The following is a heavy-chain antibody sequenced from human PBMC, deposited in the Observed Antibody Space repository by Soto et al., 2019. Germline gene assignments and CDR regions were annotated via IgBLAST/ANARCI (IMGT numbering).Heavy chain of an antibody. Sequence: EVQLSESGGGLVQPGGSLRLSCAASGFTFSIYAMTWVRQAPGKGLEWVSTISGSSGTTSYADSVRGRFTISRDNSKNTLYLQMNSLRAEDTAVYYCAKDAYGWYFDLWGRGTLVTVSS. J-gene: IGHJ2*01. V-gene: IGHV3-23*01. CDR2: ISGSSGTT. CDR3: AKDAYGWYFDL. D-gene: IGHD4-17*01. CDR1: GFTFSIYA.